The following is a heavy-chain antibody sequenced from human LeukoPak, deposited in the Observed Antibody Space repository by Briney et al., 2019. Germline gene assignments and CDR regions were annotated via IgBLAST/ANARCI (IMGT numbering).Heavy chain of an antibody. V-gene: IGHV3-7*01. CDR1: GFRFGDYW. CDR3: ARVGAWDPKRVFEY. Sequence: PGGSLRLSCAASGFRFGDYWMTWARHIPGKGLEWVANIKQDGAEKHYAESVEGRFIISRDNAKNSLFLEMDSLKVEDTAVYYCARVGAWDPKRVFEYRGQGTLVTVSS. CDR2: IKQDGAEK. D-gene: IGHD1-26*01. J-gene: IGHJ4*02.